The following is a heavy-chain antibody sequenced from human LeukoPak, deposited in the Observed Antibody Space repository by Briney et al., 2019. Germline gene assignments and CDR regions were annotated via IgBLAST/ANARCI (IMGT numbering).Heavy chain of an antibody. J-gene: IGHJ4*02. CDR2: IYYSGST. Sequence: PSETLSLTCTVSGGSISSSNYYWGWIRQPLGKGLEWIGRIYYSGSTYYNPSLKSRVTISVDTSKNQFSLKLSSVTAADTAVYYCARQGLGTGTTLGFDYWGQGTLVTVSS. CDR3: ARQGLGTGTTLGFDY. D-gene: IGHD1-1*01. CDR1: GGSISSSNYY. V-gene: IGHV4-39*01.